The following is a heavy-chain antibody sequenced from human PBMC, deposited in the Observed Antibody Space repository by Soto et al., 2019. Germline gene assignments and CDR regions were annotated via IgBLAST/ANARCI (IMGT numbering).Heavy chain of an antibody. Sequence: ASVKVSCKASGYTFTSYGISWVRQAPGQGLEWMAWIIAYNGNTNYAQKLQGRVTMTTDTSTSTAYMELRSLRSDDTAVYYCARDTILTGYHDEKHYYYYYMDVWGKGTTVTVSS. CDR2: IIAYNGNT. D-gene: IGHD3-9*01. J-gene: IGHJ6*03. V-gene: IGHV1-18*01. CDR1: GYTFTSYG. CDR3: ARDTILTGYHDEKHYYYYYMDV.